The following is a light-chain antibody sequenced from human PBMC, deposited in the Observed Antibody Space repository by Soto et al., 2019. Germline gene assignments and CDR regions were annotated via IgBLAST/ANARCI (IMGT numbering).Light chain of an antibody. J-gene: IGKJ5*01. V-gene: IGKV3-15*01. CDR2: GAS. Sequence: IVFPPSPCPLSLSPGERAPLSCRASQSVSNNYVARYPQKPGQAPRLLIYGASTRATGIPARFSGSGSGTEFTLTISSLESEDFAVYYCQQYNNWPLAFGQGTRLEIK. CDR1: QSVSNN. CDR3: QQYNNWPLA.